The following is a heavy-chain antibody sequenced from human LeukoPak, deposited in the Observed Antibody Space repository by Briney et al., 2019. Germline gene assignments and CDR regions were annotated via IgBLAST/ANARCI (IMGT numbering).Heavy chain of an antibody. CDR1: EFTFSLYW. D-gene: IGHD2-2*01. V-gene: IGHV3-7*01. CDR2: IKEDGSDK. Sequence: GGSLRLSCVASEFTFSLYWMSWVRQAPGKGLEWVANIKEDGSDKYYVDSVKGRFTISRDNARNSLYLQMNSLRAEDTAVYYCARGREDCSGTSRYLWAYYFDYXXXGTLVTVSS. J-gene: IGHJ4*01. CDR3: ARGREDCSGTSRYLWAYYFDY.